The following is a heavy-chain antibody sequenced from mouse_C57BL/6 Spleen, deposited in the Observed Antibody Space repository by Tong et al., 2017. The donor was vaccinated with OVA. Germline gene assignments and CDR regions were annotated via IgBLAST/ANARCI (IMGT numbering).Heavy chain of an antibody. V-gene: IGHV5-17*01. D-gene: IGHD2-1*01. Sequence: EVQLQESGGGLVQPGGSMKLSCVASGFTFSNYWMNWVRQSPEKGLEWVAYISSGSSTIYYADTVKGRFTISRDNAKNTLFLQMTSLRSEDTAMYYCARPHYGNHFDYWGQGTTLTVSS. CDR1: GFTFSNYW. CDR3: ARPHYGNHFDY. J-gene: IGHJ2*01. CDR2: ISSGSSTI.